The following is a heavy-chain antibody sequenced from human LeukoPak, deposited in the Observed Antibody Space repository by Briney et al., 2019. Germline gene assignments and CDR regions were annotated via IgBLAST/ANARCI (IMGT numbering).Heavy chain of an antibody. V-gene: IGHV4-4*02. CDR2: IYHSGST. CDR1: GVSISRSHW. D-gene: IGHD6-19*01. Sequence: SETLSLTCAVSGVSISRSHWWSWVRQPPGKGLEWIGEIYHSGSTNYNPSLKSRVTISVDKSKNQFSLKLSSVTAADTAVYYCVRAFGNSSGWDENYFDYWGQGILVTVSS. J-gene: IGHJ4*02. CDR3: VRAFGNSSGWDENYFDY.